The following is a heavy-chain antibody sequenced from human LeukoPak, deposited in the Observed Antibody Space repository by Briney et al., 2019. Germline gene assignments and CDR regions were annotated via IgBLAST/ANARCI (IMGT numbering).Heavy chain of an antibody. CDR3: ARDRRWELLRYYFDY. V-gene: IGHV4-34*01. J-gene: IGHJ4*02. D-gene: IGHD1-26*01. CDR2: INHSGST. Sequence: SETLSLTCAVYGGSFSGYYWSWIRQPPGKGLEWIGEINHSGSTNYNPSLKSRVTISVDTSKNQFSLKLSSVTAADTAVYYCARDRRWELLRYYFDYWGQGTLVTVSS. CDR1: GGSFSGYY.